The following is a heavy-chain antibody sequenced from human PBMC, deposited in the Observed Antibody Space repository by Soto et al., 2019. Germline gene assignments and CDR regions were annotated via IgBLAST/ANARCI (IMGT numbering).Heavy chain of an antibody. D-gene: IGHD6-19*01. CDR2: ISSSSSYI. Sequence: EVQLVESGGGLVKPGGSLRLSCAASGFTFSSYSMNWVRQAPGKGLEWVSSISSSSSYIYYADSVKGRFTISRDNAKNSLYLQMNSLRAEDTAVYYCAIIAVAGTGGSFDYWGQGTLVTVSS. V-gene: IGHV3-21*01. CDR3: AIIAVAGTGGSFDY. J-gene: IGHJ4*02. CDR1: GFTFSSYS.